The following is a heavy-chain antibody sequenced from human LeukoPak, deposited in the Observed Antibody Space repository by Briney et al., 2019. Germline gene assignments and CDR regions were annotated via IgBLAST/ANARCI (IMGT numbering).Heavy chain of an antibody. D-gene: IGHD3-22*01. Sequence: GGSLRLSCAASGFTFSSYGMSWVRQAPGKGLEWVSVIYSGGSGGSAYYADSVKGRFIISRDNSKNTLYLQMNSLRAEDTAVYYCARDPLSYYYDSSGFDAFDVWGQGTMVTVSS. CDR3: ARDPLSYYYDSSGFDAFDV. CDR1: GFTFSSYG. V-gene: IGHV3-23*03. J-gene: IGHJ3*01. CDR2: IYSGGSGGSA.